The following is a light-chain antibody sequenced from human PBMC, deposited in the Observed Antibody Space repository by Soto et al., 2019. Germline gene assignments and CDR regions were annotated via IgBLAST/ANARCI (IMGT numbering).Light chain of an antibody. Sequence: DIQMTQSPSSLSASVGDRVTITCRASQSISSYLNWYQQKPGTAPKLLIYHASILETAVPSRFSGNGSGTEFTLTISSLQPGDFATYYCQQYNSYSFGQGSRVEIK. CDR1: QSISSY. CDR2: HAS. J-gene: IGKJ1*01. CDR3: QQYNSYS. V-gene: IGKV1-5*01.